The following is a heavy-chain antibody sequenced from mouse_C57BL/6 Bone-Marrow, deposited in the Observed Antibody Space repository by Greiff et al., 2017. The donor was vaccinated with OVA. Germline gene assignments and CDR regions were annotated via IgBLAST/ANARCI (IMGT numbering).Heavy chain of an antibody. D-gene: IGHD1-2*01. J-gene: IGHJ2*01. V-gene: IGHV14-3*01. CDR3: ASRIHYAGHY. Sequence: EVQLQQSVAELVRPGASVKLSCTASGFNIKNTYMPWVKQRPEQGLEWIGRIDPANGNTKYAPKFQGKATITAATSSNTAYLQLSSLTSEDTAIYYCASRIHYAGHYWGQGTTLTVSS. CDR2: IDPANGNT. CDR1: GFNIKNTY.